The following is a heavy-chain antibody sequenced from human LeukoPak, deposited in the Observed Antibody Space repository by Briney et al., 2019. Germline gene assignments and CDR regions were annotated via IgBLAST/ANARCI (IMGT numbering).Heavy chain of an antibody. CDR2: ISGSGGRT. Sequence: GGSLRLSCVASGFTFSNYAMSWVRQAPGKGLEWVSAISGSGGRTYDADSVKGRFTISRDNAKNSLYLQMNSLRAEDTAVYYCARNDLPYSSSWSLADYYGMDVWGQGTTVTVSS. V-gene: IGHV3-23*01. J-gene: IGHJ6*02. CDR1: GFTFSNYA. D-gene: IGHD6-13*01. CDR3: ARNDLPYSSSWSLADYYGMDV.